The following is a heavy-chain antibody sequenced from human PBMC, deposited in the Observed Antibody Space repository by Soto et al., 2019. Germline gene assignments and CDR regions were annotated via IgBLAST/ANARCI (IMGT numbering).Heavy chain of an antibody. D-gene: IGHD4-17*01. CDR2: ISAYNGNT. Sequence: ASVKVSCKASGXTFTSYGISWVRQAPGQGLEWMGWISAYNGNTNYAQKLQGRVTMTTDTSTSTAYMELSSLRSEDTAVYYCARTLYGDNVDYWGQGTLVTVSS. V-gene: IGHV1-18*01. CDR3: ARTLYGDNVDY. CDR1: GXTFTSYG. J-gene: IGHJ4*02.